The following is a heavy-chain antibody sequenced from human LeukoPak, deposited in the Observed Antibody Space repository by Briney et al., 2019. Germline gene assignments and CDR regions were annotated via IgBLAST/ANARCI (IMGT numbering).Heavy chain of an antibody. CDR2: IKQDGSEK. CDR1: GFTFKDYA. D-gene: IGHD3-3*01. J-gene: IGHJ4*02. Sequence: GGFLRLSCIASGFTFKDYAMNWVRQAPGKGLEWVANIKQDGSEKYYVDSVKGRFTISRDNAKNSLYLQMNSLRAEDTAVYYCARPSITIFGAGFDYWGQGTLVTVSS. CDR3: ARPSITIFGAGFDY. V-gene: IGHV3-7*01.